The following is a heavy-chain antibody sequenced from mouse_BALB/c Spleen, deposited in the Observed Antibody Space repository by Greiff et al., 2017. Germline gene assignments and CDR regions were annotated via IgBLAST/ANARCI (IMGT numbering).Heavy chain of an antibody. V-gene: IGHV2-9*02. CDR2: IWAGGST. CDR1: GFSLTSYG. Sequence: VKVVESGPGLVAPSQSLSITCTVSGFSLTSYGVHWVRQPPGKGLEWLGVIWAGGSTNYNSALMSRLSISKDNSKSQVFLKMNSLQTDDTAMYCCATLMVTTLAYWGQGTLVTVSA. CDR3: ATLMVTTLAY. D-gene: IGHD2-1*01. J-gene: IGHJ3*01.